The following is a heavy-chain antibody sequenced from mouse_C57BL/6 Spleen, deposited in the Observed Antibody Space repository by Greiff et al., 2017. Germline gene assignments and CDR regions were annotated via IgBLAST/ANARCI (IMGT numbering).Heavy chain of an antibody. CDR3: ARPYDYDEAMDY. D-gene: IGHD2-4*01. J-gene: IGHJ4*01. CDR2: ISSGSSTI. V-gene: IGHV5-17*01. CDR1: GFTFSDYG. Sequence: EVQLVESGGGLVKPGGSLKLSCAASGFTFSDYGMHWVRQAPETGLEWVAYISSGSSTIYYADTVKGRFTISRDNAKNTLFLQMTSLRSEDTAMYYCARPYDYDEAMDYWGQGTSVTVSS.